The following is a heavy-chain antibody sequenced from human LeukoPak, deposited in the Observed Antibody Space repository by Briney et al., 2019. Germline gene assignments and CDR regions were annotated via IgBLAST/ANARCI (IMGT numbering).Heavy chain of an antibody. J-gene: IGHJ4*02. V-gene: IGHV3-66*01. CDR2: IYSGGST. CDR3: ARGQNYGDYIGY. Sequence: PGGSLRLSCAASGFTFSSYWMSWVRQAPGKGLKWVSVIYSGGSTYYADSVKGRFTISRDNSKNTLYLQMNSLRAEDTAVYYCARGQNYGDYIGYWGQGTLVTVSS. D-gene: IGHD4-17*01. CDR1: GFTFSSYW.